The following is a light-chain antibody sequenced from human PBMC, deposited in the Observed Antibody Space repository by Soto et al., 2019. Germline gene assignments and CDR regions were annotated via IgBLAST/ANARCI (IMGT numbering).Light chain of an antibody. Sequence: QSALTQPPSVSFAPGQRVTISCTGCSSNIGAGCEVHWYQHLPGKAPKLLIYGNTNRPSGVPDRFSGSKSGTSASLAITGLQAEDEADYYCQSYDSSLSASYVFGGGTKVTVL. CDR2: GNT. J-gene: IGLJ1*01. V-gene: IGLV1-40*01. CDR1: SSNIGAGCE. CDR3: QSYDSSLSASYV.